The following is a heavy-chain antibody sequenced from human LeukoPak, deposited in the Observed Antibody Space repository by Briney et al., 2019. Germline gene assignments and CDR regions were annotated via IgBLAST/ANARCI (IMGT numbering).Heavy chain of an antibody. J-gene: IGHJ4*02. D-gene: IGHD4-11*01. CDR2: VSANSGDT. CDR1: GYTFTDYY. V-gene: IGHV1-2*02. CDR3: ARLGMTTPGDY. Sequence: ASVKVSCKTSGYTFTDYYMHWVRQAPGLGLEWMGWVSANSGDTNYTQKFRGRVTMTRDTSISTAYMELSRLRSDDTAVYYCARLGMTTPGDYWGQGTLVTVSS.